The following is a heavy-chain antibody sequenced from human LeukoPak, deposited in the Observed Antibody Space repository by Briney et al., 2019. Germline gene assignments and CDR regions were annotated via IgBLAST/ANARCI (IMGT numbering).Heavy chain of an antibody. D-gene: IGHD2/OR15-2a*01. CDR3: ARGSSMTGYYFYYMDV. CDR2: IIPIFGTA. Sequence: SVKVSCKASGGTFSSYAISWVRQAPGQGLEWMGGIIPIFGTANYAQKFQGRVTITADESTSTAYMELSSLRGDDTAVYYCARGSSMTGYYFYYMDVWGKGTTVTVSS. CDR1: GGTFSSYA. J-gene: IGHJ6*03. V-gene: IGHV1-69*01.